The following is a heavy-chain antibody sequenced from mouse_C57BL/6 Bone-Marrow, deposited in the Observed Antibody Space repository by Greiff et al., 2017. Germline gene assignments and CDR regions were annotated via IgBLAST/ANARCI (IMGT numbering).Heavy chain of an antibody. D-gene: IGHD1-1*01. Sequence: QVQLQQSGPELVKPGASVKISCKASGYAFSSSWMNWVKQRPGKGLEWIGRLYPGDGDTNYNGKFKGKATLTADKSSSTAYMQLSSLTSEDSAVYFCARWNYGSSYGYWGQGTTLTVSS. CDR3: ARWNYGSSYGY. CDR1: GYAFSSSW. V-gene: IGHV1-82*01. J-gene: IGHJ2*01. CDR2: LYPGDGDT.